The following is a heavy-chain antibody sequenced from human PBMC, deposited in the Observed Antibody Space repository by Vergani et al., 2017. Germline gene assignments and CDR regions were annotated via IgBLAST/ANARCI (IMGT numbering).Heavy chain of an antibody. V-gene: IGHV1-69*13. Sequence: QVQLVQSGAEVKKPGSSVKVSCKASGGTFSSYAISWVRQAPGQGLEWMGRIIPIFGTANYAQKFQGRVTITADESTSTAYMELSSLRSEDTAVYYCARDLKSNDYYDSSGYYPNWFDPWGQGTLVTVSS. CDR2: IIPIFGTA. J-gene: IGHJ5*02. D-gene: IGHD3-22*01. CDR3: ARDLKSNDYYDSSGYYPNWFDP. CDR1: GGTFSSYA.